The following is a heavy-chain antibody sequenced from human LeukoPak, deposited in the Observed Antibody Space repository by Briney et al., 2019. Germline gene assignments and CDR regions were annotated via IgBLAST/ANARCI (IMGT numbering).Heavy chain of an antibody. Sequence: GGSLRLSCAASGFTFVSYWMHWVRQAPGKGLVWVSRINSDGSSTSYADSVKGRFTISRDNAKNTLYLQMNSLRAEDTAVYYCARANYYGSGRAAFDIWGQGTMVTVSS. CDR3: ARANYYGSGRAAFDI. CDR1: GFTFVSYW. CDR2: INSDGSST. D-gene: IGHD3-10*01. J-gene: IGHJ3*02. V-gene: IGHV3-74*01.